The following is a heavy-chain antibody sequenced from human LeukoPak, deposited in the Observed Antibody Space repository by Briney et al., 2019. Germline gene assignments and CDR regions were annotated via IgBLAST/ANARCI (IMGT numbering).Heavy chain of an antibody. CDR2: INHSGST. D-gene: IGHD6-19*01. Sequence: SSETLSLTCAVSGGSISSSNWWSWVRQPPGQGLEWIGEINHSGSTNYNPSLKSRVTISVDTSKNQFSLKLSSVTAADTAVYYCARMKRLVRSPSFDYWGQGTLVTVSS. J-gene: IGHJ4*02. V-gene: IGHV4-4*02. CDR1: GGSISSSNW. CDR3: ARMKRLVRSPSFDY.